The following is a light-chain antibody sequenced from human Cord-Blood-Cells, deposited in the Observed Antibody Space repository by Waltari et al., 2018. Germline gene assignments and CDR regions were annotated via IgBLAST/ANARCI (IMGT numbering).Light chain of an antibody. Sequence: IVLTQSPGTPSLSPGERATLSCRASQSVSSSYLAWYQQKPGQAPRLLIYGASSRATGIPDRFSGSGSGTDFTLTISRLEPEDFAVYYCQQYGSSPFTFGPGTKVDIK. J-gene: IGKJ3*01. CDR1: QSVSSSY. CDR3: QQYGSSPFT. V-gene: IGKV3-20*01. CDR2: GAS.